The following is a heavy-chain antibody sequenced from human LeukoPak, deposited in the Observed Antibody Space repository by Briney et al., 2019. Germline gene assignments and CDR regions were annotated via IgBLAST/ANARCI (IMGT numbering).Heavy chain of an antibody. Sequence: GASVKVSCKASGYTFTSYDINWVRQATGQGREWRGWMNPNSGNTGYAQKFQGRVTMTRNTSISTAYMELSSLRSEDTAVYYCARGLKRRYGCSSTSCYWFDPWGQGTLVTVSS. V-gene: IGHV1-8*01. CDR3: ARGLKRRYGCSSTSCYWFDP. CDR1: GYTFTSYD. J-gene: IGHJ5*02. D-gene: IGHD2-2*01. CDR2: MNPNSGNT.